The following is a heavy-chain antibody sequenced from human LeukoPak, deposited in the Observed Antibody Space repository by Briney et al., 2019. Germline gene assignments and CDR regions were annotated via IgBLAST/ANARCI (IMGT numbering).Heavy chain of an antibody. CDR1: GYTFTGYY. D-gene: IGHD4-11*01. Sequence: RASVNVSCKASGYTFTGYYMHWVRQAPGQGLEWMGWINPNSGGTNYTQKSQGWVTMTRDTSISTAYMELSRLRSDDTAVYYCARGCNSNYAPCDYYYGMDVWGQGTTVTVSS. CDR3: ARGCNSNYAPCDYYYGMDV. CDR2: INPNSGGT. J-gene: IGHJ6*02. V-gene: IGHV1-2*04.